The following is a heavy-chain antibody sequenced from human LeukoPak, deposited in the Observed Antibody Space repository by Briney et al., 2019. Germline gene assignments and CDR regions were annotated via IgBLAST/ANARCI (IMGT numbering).Heavy chain of an antibody. CDR2: MNPNSGNT. V-gene: IGHV1-8*01. J-gene: IGHJ5*02. CDR1: GYTFTSYD. D-gene: IGHD6-13*01. CDR3: AREGIAAAGTRFDP. Sequence: ASVKVSCKASGYTFTSYDINWVRQATGQGLEWMGWMNPNSGNTGYAQKFQGRVTMTRNTSISTAYMELSRLRSDDTAVYYCAREGIAAAGTRFDPWGQGTLVTVSS.